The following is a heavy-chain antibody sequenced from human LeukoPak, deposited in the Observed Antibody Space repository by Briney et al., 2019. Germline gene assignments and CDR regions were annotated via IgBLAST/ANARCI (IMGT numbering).Heavy chain of an antibody. Sequence: GGSLRLSCAASGFTFSSYAMSWVRQAPGKGLEWVSAISGSGGSTYYADSVKGRFSISRDNSKNTLYLQMNSLRAEGTAVYYCANSPAVARNWGQGTLVTVSS. CDR1: GFTFSSYA. V-gene: IGHV3-23*01. D-gene: IGHD6-19*01. CDR2: ISGSGGST. CDR3: ANSPAVARN. J-gene: IGHJ4*02.